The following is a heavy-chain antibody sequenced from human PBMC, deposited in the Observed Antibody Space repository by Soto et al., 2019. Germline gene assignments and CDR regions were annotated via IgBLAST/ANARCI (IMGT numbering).Heavy chain of an antibody. CDR1: GFTFSSYA. CDR3: ARETDDYGDPHY. J-gene: IGHJ4*02. CDR2: ISYDGSNK. V-gene: IGHV3-30-3*01. Sequence: QVQLVESGGGVVQPGRPLRLSCAASGFTFSSYAMHWVRQAPGKGLEWVAVISYDGSNKYYADSVKGRFTISRDNSKNTLYLQMNSLRAEDTAVYYCARETDDYGDPHYWGQGTLVTVSS. D-gene: IGHD4-17*01.